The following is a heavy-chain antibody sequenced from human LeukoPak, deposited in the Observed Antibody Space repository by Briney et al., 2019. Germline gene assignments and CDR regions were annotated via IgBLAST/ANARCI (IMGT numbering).Heavy chain of an antibody. J-gene: IGHJ5*02. Sequence: GGSLRLSCAASGFTFSSFGMHWVRQAPDKGLEWVAFIRYAGNDKYYADSVKGRFTISRDDSKNTLYLQMDSLRPEDTAVYYCAKDLLRDRWFGESWGQGTLVTVSS. V-gene: IGHV3-30*02. CDR3: AKDLLRDRWFGES. D-gene: IGHD3-10*01. CDR1: GFTFSSFG. CDR2: IRYAGNDK.